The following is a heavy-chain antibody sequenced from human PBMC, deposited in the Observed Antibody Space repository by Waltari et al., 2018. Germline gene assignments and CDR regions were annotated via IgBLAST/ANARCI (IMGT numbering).Heavy chain of an antibody. CDR2: ILPGRCDT. J-gene: IGHJ4*02. V-gene: IGHV1-2*02. Sequence: QVQLVQSGAELKNPGASVRVSCKTSGYTFTNFYFHWVRQAPGQGLEWMGWILPGRCDTNYAQKSQGLVTLTSDTSIDTAYLELNGLTSDDTAIYYCARDHNWGPAYWGQGTLVTVSS. CDR1: GYTFTNFY. CDR3: ARDHNWGPAY. D-gene: IGHD7-27*01.